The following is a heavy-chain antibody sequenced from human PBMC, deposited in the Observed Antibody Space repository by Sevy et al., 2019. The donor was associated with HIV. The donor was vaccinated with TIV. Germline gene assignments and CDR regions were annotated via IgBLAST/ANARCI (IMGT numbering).Heavy chain of an antibody. D-gene: IGHD2-15*01. Sequence: GGSLRLSCAASGFAFSDYGMHWVRQAPGKGLEWVALIWHDGRNKYYEDSVTGRFTISRDNSKSTLYLEMNSLRVEDTAVYYCVRKGWQKVATYHWYFDLWGRGTLVTVSS. CDR2: IWHDGRNK. CDR1: GFAFSDYG. V-gene: IGHV3-33*01. CDR3: VRKGWQKVATYHWYFDL. J-gene: IGHJ2*01.